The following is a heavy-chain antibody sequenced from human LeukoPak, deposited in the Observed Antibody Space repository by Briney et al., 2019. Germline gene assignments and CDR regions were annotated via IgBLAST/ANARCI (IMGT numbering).Heavy chain of an antibody. D-gene: IGHD4-11*01. CDR3: ATMNTVTMRHY. CDR2: IYTSGST. Sequence: SETLSLTCTVSGGSISSYYWSWIRQPAGKGLEWIGRIYTSGSTNYNSSLKSRVTISVDTSKNQFSLKLSSVTAADTAVYYCATMNTVTMRHYWGQGTLVTVSS. CDR1: GGSISSYY. V-gene: IGHV4-4*07. J-gene: IGHJ4*02.